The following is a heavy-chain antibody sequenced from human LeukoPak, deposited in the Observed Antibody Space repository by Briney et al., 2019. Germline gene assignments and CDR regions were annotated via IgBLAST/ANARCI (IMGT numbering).Heavy chain of an antibody. CDR3: ARAAQYSSAWGTWDY. CDR1: GFTVSSNY. Sequence: PGGSLRLSCSASGFTVSSNYMSWVRQAPGKGLEWVSVIYNGGSTYYADSVKGRFTISRDNSKNTLYLQMNSLRAEDTAVYYCARAAQYSSAWGTWDYWGQGTLVTVSS. D-gene: IGHD6-19*01. J-gene: IGHJ4*02. V-gene: IGHV3-53*01. CDR2: IYNGGST.